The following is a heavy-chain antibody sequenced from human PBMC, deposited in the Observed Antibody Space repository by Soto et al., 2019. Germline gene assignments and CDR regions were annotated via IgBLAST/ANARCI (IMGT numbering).Heavy chain of an antibody. Sequence: GASVKVSCKVSGYTLTELSMHWVRQAPGKGLEWMGGFDPEDGETIYADSVKGRFTISRDNPKNTVYLQMNSLRAEDTAVYYCAKNFYFDSWGQGTLVTVSS. CDR1: GYTLTELS. J-gene: IGHJ4*02. CDR2: FDPEDGET. CDR3: AKNFYFDS. V-gene: IGHV1-24*01.